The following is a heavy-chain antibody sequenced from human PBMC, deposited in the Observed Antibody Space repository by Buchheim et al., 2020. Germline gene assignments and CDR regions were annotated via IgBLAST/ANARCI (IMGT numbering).Heavy chain of an antibody. V-gene: IGHV1-18*04. CDR3: ARDPGGPVSRFLEWLPQIHYYYGMDV. CDR2: ISAYNGNT. J-gene: IGHJ6*02. D-gene: IGHD3-3*01. Sequence: QVQLVQSGAEVKKPGASVKVSCKASGYTFTSYGISWVRQAPGQGLEWMGWISAYNGNTNYAQKLQGRVTMTTDTSTSTAYMELRSLRSDDTAVYYCARDPGGPVSRFLEWLPQIHYYYGMDVWGQGTT. CDR1: GYTFTSYG.